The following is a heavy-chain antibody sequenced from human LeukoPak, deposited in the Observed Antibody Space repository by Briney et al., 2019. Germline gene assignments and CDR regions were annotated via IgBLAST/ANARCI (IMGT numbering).Heavy chain of an antibody. CDR2: IYYSGST. V-gene: IGHV4-59*11. Sequence: SETLSLTCSVSGGSISSLYWCWIRQPPGKGLEWIGYIYYSGSTYYNPALKSRVTISVDTSKNQFSLNLSSVTAADTAVYYCARCNSNYVSWFDPWGQGTLVTVSS. CDR3: ARCNSNYVSWFDP. CDR1: GGSISSLY. D-gene: IGHD4-11*01. J-gene: IGHJ5*02.